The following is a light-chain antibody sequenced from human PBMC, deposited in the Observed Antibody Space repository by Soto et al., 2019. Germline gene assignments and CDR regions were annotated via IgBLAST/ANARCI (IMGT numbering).Light chain of an antibody. J-gene: IGKJ1*01. CDR3: YAVGRSPPTT. CDR2: GAS. V-gene: IGKV3-20*01. Sequence: EFLLTQSPATLSLSPGERATLSCSASQSVSSSYLAWYQQKPGQAPRLLIYGASSRATGIPDRFSGSGSGTDFTLTISRLVPADYAVQYRYAVGRSPPTTFGQGTKLDIK. CDR1: QSVSSSY.